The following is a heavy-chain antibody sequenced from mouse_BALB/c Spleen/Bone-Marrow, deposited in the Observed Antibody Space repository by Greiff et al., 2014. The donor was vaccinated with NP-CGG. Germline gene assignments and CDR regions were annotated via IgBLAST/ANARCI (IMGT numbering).Heavy chain of an antibody. D-gene: IGHD2-14*01. CDR2: ISDGGSYI. J-gene: IGHJ4*01. Sequence: EVQRVESGGGLVKPGGSLKLSCAASGFTFSDFYMYWVRQTPEKRLEWVATISDGGSYIYYPDSVKGRFTISRGDAKNNLYLQMSSLKSEDTAMYYCARDRGVQGYAMDYWGQGTSVTVSS. V-gene: IGHV5-4*02. CDR3: ARDRGVQGYAMDY. CDR1: GFTFSDFY.